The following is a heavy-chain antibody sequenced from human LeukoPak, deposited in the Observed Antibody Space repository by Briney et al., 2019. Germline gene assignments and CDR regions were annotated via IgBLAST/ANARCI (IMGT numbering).Heavy chain of an antibody. CDR3: ASSQYGGNEGEAFDI. D-gene: IGHD4-23*01. CDR2: IKSKTDGGTT. CDR1: GLTLSNAW. V-gene: IGHV3-15*01. Sequence: GGSLRLSCAASGLTLSNAWMSWVRQAPGKGLEWVGRIKSKTDGGTTDYPAPVKGRFTISRDDSKDTLYLQMNSLKTEDTAVYYCASSQYGGNEGEAFDIWGQGTMVTVSS. J-gene: IGHJ3*02.